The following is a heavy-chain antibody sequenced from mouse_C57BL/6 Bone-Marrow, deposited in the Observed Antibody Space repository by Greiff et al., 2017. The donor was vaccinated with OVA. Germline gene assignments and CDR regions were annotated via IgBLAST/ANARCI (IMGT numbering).Heavy chain of an antibody. CDR2: IYPGGGYT. V-gene: IGHV1-63*01. D-gene: IGHD2-12*01. J-gene: IGHJ4*01. Sequence: QVQLQQPGAELVRPGSSVKLSCKASGYTFTSYWIGWAKQRPGHGLEWIGDIYPGGGYTNYNEKFKGKATLTADKSSSTAYMQFSSLTSEDSSLYYCARRRSRYYASAFYSMDYWGQGTSVTVSS. CDR1: GYTFTSYW. CDR3: ARRRSRYYASAFYSMDY.